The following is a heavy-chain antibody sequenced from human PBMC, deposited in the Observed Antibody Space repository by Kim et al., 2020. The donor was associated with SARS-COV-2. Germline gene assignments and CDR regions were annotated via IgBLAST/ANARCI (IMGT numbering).Heavy chain of an antibody. V-gene: IGHV4-34*01. J-gene: IGHJ6*02. CDR2: INHSGST. Sequence: SETLSLTCAVYGGSFSGYYWSWIRQPPGKGLEWIGEINHSGSTNYNPSLKSRVTISVDTSKNQFSLKLSSVTAADTAVYYCARGPIFPYYGGYFRRAPPRDPGMDVWGQGTTVTVSS. CDR1: GGSFSGYY. D-gene: IGHD2-15*01. CDR3: ARGPIFPYYGGYFRRAPPRDPGMDV.